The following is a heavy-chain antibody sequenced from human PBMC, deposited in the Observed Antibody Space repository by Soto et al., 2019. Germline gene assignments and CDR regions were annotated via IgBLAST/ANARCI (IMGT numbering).Heavy chain of an antibody. V-gene: IGHV1-69*01. CDR3: ATVALGYCSGGSCFYFDY. CDR2: IIPIFGTA. D-gene: IGHD2-15*01. J-gene: IGHJ4*02. Sequence: QVQLVQSGAEVKKPGSSVKVSCKASGGTFSSYAISWVRQAPGQGLEWMGGIIPIFGTANDAHKFQDRVTITEDESTSTAYMELSSLRSEDTAVYYCATVALGYCSGGSCFYFDYWGQGTLVTVSS. CDR1: GGTFSSYA.